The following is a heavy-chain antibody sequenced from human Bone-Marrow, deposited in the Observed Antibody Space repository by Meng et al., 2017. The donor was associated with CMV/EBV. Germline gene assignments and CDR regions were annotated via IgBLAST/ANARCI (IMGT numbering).Heavy chain of an antibody. V-gene: IGHV3-7*01. CDR1: GFTFSNYW. Sequence: GGSLRLSCAGSGFTFSNYWMSWVRQAPGKGLEWVANIKQDGSEKYYVDSVKGRFTITRDNAKNSLYLQMNSLRAEDTAVYYCAKDYGGHENWYFDLWGRGTLVTVSS. CDR3: AKDYGGHENWYFDL. J-gene: IGHJ2*01. CDR2: IKQDGSEK. D-gene: IGHD4-23*01.